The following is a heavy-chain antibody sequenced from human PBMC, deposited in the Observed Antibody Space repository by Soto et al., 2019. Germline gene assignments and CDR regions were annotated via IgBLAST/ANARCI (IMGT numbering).Heavy chain of an antibody. V-gene: IGHV3-48*01. J-gene: IGHJ4*02. D-gene: IGHD3-9*01. CDR2: ISSSSSTI. CDR3: ASILTGYYMTDY. Sequence: PGGSLRLSCAASVLTFSSYSMNWVRQAPGKGLEWVSYISSSSSTIYYADSVKGRFTISRDNAKNSLYLQMNSLRAEDTAVYYCASILTGYYMTDYWGQGTLVTVSS. CDR1: VLTFSSYS.